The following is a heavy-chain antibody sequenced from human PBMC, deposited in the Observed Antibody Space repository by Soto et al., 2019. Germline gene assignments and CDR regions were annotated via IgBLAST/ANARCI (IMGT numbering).Heavy chain of an antibody. CDR3: AKGDRDYEYFQH. Sequence: EVQLLESGGGLVQPGGSLRLSCAAAGFAFSSNAMSWVRQAPRKGLKWVSGISSSGGSKYYADSVKGRFTISRDNSKNTLYLQMNSLRADDTAVYYCAKGDRDYEYFQHWGQGTLVTLSS. V-gene: IGHV3-23*01. D-gene: IGHD4-17*01. CDR2: ISSSGGSK. CDR1: GFAFSSNA. J-gene: IGHJ1*01.